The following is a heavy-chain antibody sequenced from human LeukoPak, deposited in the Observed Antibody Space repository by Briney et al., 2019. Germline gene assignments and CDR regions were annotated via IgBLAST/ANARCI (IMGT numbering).Heavy chain of an antibody. Sequence: GGSLRLSCAASGFTFSSYAMSWVRQAPGKGLEWVSVIYSGGSTYYADSVKGRFTISRDNSKNTLYLQMNSLRAEDTTVYYCASIRNYYYGMDVWGQGTTVTVSS. J-gene: IGHJ6*02. CDR1: GFTFSSYA. CDR2: IYSGGST. V-gene: IGHV3-53*01. CDR3: ASIRNYYYGMDV.